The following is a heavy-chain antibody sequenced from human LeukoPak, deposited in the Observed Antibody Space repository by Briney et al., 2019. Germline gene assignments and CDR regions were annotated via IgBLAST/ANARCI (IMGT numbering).Heavy chain of an antibody. Sequence: PGGSLRLSCEGSGFTFSSYEMNWVRQAPGKGLEWVSYIHTGSSPTSYADSVKGRFTISRDNAKNSLYLQMNILRAEDTAVYYCARVRSYFYYYYMDVWGKGTMVTVSS. V-gene: IGHV3-48*03. CDR1: GFTFSSYE. CDR2: IHTGSSPT. CDR3: ARVRSYFYYYYMDV. J-gene: IGHJ6*03. D-gene: IGHD3-10*01.